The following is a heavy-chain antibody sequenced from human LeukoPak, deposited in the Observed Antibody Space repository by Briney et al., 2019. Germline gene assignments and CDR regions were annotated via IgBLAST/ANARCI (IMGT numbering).Heavy chain of an antibody. D-gene: IGHD1-7*01. Sequence: SETLSLTCAVSGGSISSGSYYWSWIRQPAGKGLEWIGRIYTSGSTNYNPSLKSRVTISVDTSKNQFSLKLSSVTAADTAVYYCAKSGELYYYYMDVWGKGTTVTVSS. CDR1: GGSISSGSYY. V-gene: IGHV4-61*02. CDR3: AKSGELYYYYMDV. J-gene: IGHJ6*03. CDR2: IYTSGST.